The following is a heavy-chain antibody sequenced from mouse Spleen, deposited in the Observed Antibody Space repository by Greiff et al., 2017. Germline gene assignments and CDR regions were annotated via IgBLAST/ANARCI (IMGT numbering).Heavy chain of an antibody. V-gene: IGHV1-64*01. CDR1: GYTFTSYW. J-gene: IGHJ2*01. Sequence: QVQLQQPGAELVKPGASVKLSCKASGYTFTSYWMHWVKQRPGQGLEWIGMIHPNSGSTNYNEKFKSKATLTVDKSTSTAYMQLSSLTSEDSAVYYCASVGTKGYYFDYWGQGTTLTVSS. D-gene: IGHD4-1*01. CDR3: ASVGTKGYYFDY. CDR2: IHPNSGST.